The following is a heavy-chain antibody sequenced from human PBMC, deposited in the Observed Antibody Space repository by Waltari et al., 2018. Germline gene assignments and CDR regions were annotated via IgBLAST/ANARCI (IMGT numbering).Heavy chain of an antibody. CDR3: ARVMDGVDY. CDR1: GYSISSGYY. Sequence: QVQLQESGPGLVKPSETLSLTCAVSGYSISSGYYWGWIRQPPGKGLEWIGSIYHSGSTYYNPSLKSRVTISVDTSKNQFSLKLSSVTAADTAVYYCARVMDGVDYWGQGTLVTVSS. CDR2: IYHSGST. V-gene: IGHV4-38-2*01. J-gene: IGHJ4*02. D-gene: IGHD3-16*01.